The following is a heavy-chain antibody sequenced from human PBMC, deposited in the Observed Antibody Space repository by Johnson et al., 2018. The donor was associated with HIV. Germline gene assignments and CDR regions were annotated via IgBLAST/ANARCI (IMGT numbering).Heavy chain of an antibody. Sequence: QVQLVESGGGLVQPGGSLRLSCAASGFTFNTYAMNWVRQAPGKGLEWVALISYDGPNKYYADPVKGRFTISRDNSKNTLYLEMNSLRTEETALYYCARQTLRAFDIWGQGTMVTVSS. CDR2: ISYDGPNK. J-gene: IGHJ3*02. CDR1: GFTFNTYA. V-gene: IGHV3-30-3*01. CDR3: ARQTLRAFDI.